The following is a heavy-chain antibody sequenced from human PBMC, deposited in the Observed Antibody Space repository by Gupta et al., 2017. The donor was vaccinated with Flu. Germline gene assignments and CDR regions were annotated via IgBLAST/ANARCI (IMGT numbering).Heavy chain of an antibody. J-gene: IGHJ6*02. Sequence: EVQLVESGGGLVQPGRSLRLSCTASGFTFGDYAMSWFRQAPGKGLEWVGFIRSKAYGGTTEYAASVKGRFTISRDDSKSIAYLQMNSLKTEDTAVYYCTRDVVRVWNDIFFYYYGMDVWGQGTTVTVSS. CDR2: IRSKAYGGTT. V-gene: IGHV3-49*03. D-gene: IGHD1-1*01. CDR3: TRDVVRVWNDIFFYYYGMDV. CDR1: GFTFGDYA.